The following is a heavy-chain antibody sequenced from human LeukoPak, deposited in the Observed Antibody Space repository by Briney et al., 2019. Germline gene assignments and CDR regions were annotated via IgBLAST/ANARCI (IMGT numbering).Heavy chain of an antibody. Sequence: SETLSLTCTVSGGSISSSSYSWGWIRQPPGKGLEWIGSIYYSGSTYYNPSLKSRVTISVDTSKNQFSLKLSSVTAADTAVYYCARHNPRYYYDSSGYPDYWGQGTLVTVSS. CDR3: ARHNPRYYYDSSGYPDY. CDR1: GGSISSSSYS. CDR2: IYYSGST. V-gene: IGHV4-39*01. D-gene: IGHD3-22*01. J-gene: IGHJ4*02.